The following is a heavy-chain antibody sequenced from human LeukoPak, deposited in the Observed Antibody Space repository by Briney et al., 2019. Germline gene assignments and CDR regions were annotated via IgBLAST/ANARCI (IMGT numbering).Heavy chain of an antibody. V-gene: IGHV3-53*01. CDR3: AKDHSIAVAGILVY. CDR1: GFTVSSNY. J-gene: IGHJ4*02. CDR2: IYSGGNT. Sequence: PGGSLRLSCAASGFTVSSNYMSWVRQAPGKGLEWVSVIYSGGNTYSADSVKGRFTISRDNSKNTLYLQMNSLRAEDTAVYYCAKDHSIAVAGILVYWGQGTLVTVSS. D-gene: IGHD6-19*01.